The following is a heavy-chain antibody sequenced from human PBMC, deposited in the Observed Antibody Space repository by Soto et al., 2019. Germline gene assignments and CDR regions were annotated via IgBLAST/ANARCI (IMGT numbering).Heavy chain of an antibody. Sequence: PSEPLSLTCTVSGGSISSGGYYWSWIRQHPGKGMEWIGYIYYSGSTYYNPSLKSRVTISVDTSKNQLSLNLSSVTAADMAVYYCARYNSTVTKCIYYCYGMDVWGQGTTVTDSS. CDR2: IYYSGST. D-gene: IGHD4-17*01. CDR1: GGSISSGGYY. J-gene: IGHJ6*02. V-gene: IGHV4-31*03. CDR3: ARYNSTVTKCIYYCYGMDV.